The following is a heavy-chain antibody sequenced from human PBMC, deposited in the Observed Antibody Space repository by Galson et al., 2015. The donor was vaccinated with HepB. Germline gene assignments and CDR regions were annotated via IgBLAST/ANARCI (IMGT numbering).Heavy chain of an antibody. CDR2: ISYDGSNK. Sequence: SLRLSCAASGFTFSSYAMHWVRQAPGKGLEWVAVISYDGSNKYYADSVKGRFTISRDNSKNTLYLQMNSLRAEDTAVYYCARDDESITMVRGASRGYYYGMDVWGQGTTVTVSS. V-gene: IGHV3-30*04. D-gene: IGHD3-10*01. CDR3: ARDDESITMVRGASRGYYYGMDV. J-gene: IGHJ6*02. CDR1: GFTFSSYA.